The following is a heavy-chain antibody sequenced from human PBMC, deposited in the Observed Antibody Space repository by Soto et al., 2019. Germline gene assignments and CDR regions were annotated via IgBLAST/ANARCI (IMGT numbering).Heavy chain of an antibody. CDR1: GLNFNDYA. J-gene: IGHJ4*02. D-gene: IGHD5-18*01. V-gene: IGHV3-64*04. Sequence: GGSLRLSCSASGLNFNDYAMHWVRQAAGKGLKYVSSISSNGVSTYYADSVKGRFTISRDNSKNTLYLQMNSLRVEDTAVYYCARANSYGPFDYWGQGTLVTVSP. CDR2: ISSNGVST. CDR3: ARANSYGPFDY.